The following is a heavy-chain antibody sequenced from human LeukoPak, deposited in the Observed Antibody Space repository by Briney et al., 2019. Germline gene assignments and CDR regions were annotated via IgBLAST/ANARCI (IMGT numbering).Heavy chain of an antibody. CDR3: ARDVDSFY. D-gene: IGHD5-12*01. CDR1: GFTVSNNY. V-gene: IGHV3-66*01. J-gene: IGHJ4*02. Sequence: GGSLRLSCAASGFTVSNNYMSWVRQAPGKGLEWVSIIYSDGTTYYADSVKGRFTISRDNSKNTLYLQMNSLRAEDTAVYYCARDVDSFYWGQGTLVTVSP. CDR2: IYSDGTT.